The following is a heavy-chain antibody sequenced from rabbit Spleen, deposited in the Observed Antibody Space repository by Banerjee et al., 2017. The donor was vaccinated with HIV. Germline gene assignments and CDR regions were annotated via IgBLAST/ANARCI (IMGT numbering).Heavy chain of an antibody. D-gene: IGHD4-2*01. Sequence: QEQLVESGGGLVKPEGSLKLSCTASGFSFSNKAVMCWVRQAPGKGLEWIGYIDPVFGITYYANWVNGRFSISRENAQNTVFLQMTSLTAADTATYFCAGDLKAGGGWVFELWGPGTLVTVS. CDR3: AGDLKAGGGWVFEL. CDR1: GFSFSNKA. CDR2: IDPVFGIT. J-gene: IGHJ4*01. V-gene: IGHV1S47*01.